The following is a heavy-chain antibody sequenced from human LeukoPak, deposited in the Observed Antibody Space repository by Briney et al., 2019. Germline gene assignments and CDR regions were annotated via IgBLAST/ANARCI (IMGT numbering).Heavy chain of an antibody. CDR3: ARDCYDSNY. Sequence: SETLSLTCTVSGGSISSYYWSWIRQPPGKGLEWIGYIYYSGSTYYNPSLKSRVTISVDTSKNQFSLKLSSVTAADTAVYCCARDCYDSNYWGQGTLVTVSS. V-gene: IGHV4-59*12. CDR2: IYYSGST. J-gene: IGHJ4*02. CDR1: GGSISSYY. D-gene: IGHD3-22*01.